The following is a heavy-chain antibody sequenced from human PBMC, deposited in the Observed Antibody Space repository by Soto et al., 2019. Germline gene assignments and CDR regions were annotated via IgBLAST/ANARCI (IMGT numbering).Heavy chain of an antibody. CDR1: GFTFNSYG. V-gene: IGHV3-30*03. CDR3: ARTRSAWSFFYHGMDV. Sequence: PGGSLRLSCAASGFTFNSYGMHWVRQGPGNGLEWVAFISYDSTKTYYADSVKGRFTISRDNSNSALYVQMNSLTGEDTAVYYCARTRSAWSFFYHGMDVWGQGTTVTVSS. D-gene: IGHD1-26*01. CDR2: ISYDSTKT. J-gene: IGHJ6*02.